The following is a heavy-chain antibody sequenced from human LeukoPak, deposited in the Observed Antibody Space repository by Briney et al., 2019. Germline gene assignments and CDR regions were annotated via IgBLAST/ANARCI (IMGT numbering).Heavy chain of an antibody. J-gene: IGHJ4*02. CDR2: ISAYNGNT. D-gene: IGHD5-12*01. V-gene: IGHV1-18*01. Sequence: VASLKVSCKASGYTVTSYGISWVRQAPGQGLEWMGWISAYNGNTNYAQKLQGRVTMTTDTSTSTAYMELRSLRSDDTAVYYCARDIVATTYAPSPFDYWGQGTLVTVSS. CDR3: ARDIVATTYAPSPFDY. CDR1: GYTVTSYG.